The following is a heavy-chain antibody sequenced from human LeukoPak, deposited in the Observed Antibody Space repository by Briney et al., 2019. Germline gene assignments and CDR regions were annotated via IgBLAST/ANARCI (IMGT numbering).Heavy chain of an antibody. CDR3: AREGRALGFDY. CDR1: GGSIGSGSFY. V-gene: IGHV4-61*02. CDR2: IYTTGST. J-gene: IGHJ4*02. Sequence: SETLSLTCTVSGGSIGSGSFYWSWIRQPAGKGLEWIGRIYTTGSTNYNPSLKSRVTISLDTSKNQFSLKLSSVTAPDTAVYYCAREGRALGFDYWGQGTLVTVSS.